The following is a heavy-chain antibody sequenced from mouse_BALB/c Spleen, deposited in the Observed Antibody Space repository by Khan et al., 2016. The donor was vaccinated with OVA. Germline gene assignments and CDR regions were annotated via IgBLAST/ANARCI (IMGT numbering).Heavy chain of an antibody. CDR1: GDSITSGY. V-gene: IGHV3-8*02. CDR3: ASTTYSYAFAY. CDR2: LIYSGNT. J-gene: IGHJ3*01. D-gene: IGHD2-12*01. Sequence: VQLQESGPSLVKPSQTLSLTCSVTGDSITSGYWSWIRTFPGNKLEYMGYLIYSGNTYYNPSLISRISITRHTSKNQSYLQFNSVTTEDHATYYCASTTYSYAFAYWGQGTLVTVSA.